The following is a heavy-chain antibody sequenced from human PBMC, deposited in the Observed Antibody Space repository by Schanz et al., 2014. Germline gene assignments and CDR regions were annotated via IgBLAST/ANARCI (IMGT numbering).Heavy chain of an antibody. J-gene: IGHJ4*02. CDR3: AKDRLECGAECYSVEVFEI. CDR1: GYTFTSYD. Sequence: QVQLIQSRAEVKKPGASVKVSSTSSGYTFTSYDINWVRQAPGQGLEWMGRIIPSLGLAKYEQKYQDKVTITADTSTTTAYMELSGLRSEDTAVYYCAKDRLECGAECYSVEVFEIWGQGTRVIVSS. V-gene: IGHV1-69*09. CDR2: IIPSLGLA. D-gene: IGHD2-21*01.